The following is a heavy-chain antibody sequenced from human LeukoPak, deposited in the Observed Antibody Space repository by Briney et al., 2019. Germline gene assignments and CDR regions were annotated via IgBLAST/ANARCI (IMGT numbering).Heavy chain of an antibody. D-gene: IGHD6-13*01. CDR2: IYYSGST. Sequence: SETLSLTCTVSGGPISSSSYYWGWIRQPPGKGLEWIGSIYYSGSTYYNPSLKSRVTISVDTSKNQFSLKLSSVTAADTAVYYCARDPYSSSWYDHYFDYWGQGTLVTVSS. V-gene: IGHV4-39*07. CDR3: ARDPYSSSWYDHYFDY. CDR1: GGPISSSSYY. J-gene: IGHJ4*02.